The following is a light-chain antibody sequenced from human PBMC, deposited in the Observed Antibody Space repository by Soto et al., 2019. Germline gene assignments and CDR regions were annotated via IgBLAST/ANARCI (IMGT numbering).Light chain of an antibody. CDR1: QSVSSNY. V-gene: IGKV3-20*01. CDR2: GAF. CDR3: QHCGSSPIT. J-gene: IGKJ5*01. Sequence: EIVLTQSPGTLSLSSGERATLSCRASQSVSSNYLAWYQQKPGQAPRLLIYGAFKRATGIPDRFSGSGSGTDFTLTISSLEPEDFAVYYCQHCGSSPITFGQGTRLEIK.